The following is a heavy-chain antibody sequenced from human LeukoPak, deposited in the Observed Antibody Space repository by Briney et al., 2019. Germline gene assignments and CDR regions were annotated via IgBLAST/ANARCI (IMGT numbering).Heavy chain of an antibody. CDR1: GFTFSSCA. CDR3: AKTITVAGSEYHFDY. Sequence: GGSLRLSCAASGFTFSSCAMSWVRQAPGKGLAWVSRVSRSGDSTYYADSVEGRFTISRDNSKNTPYLQMNSLRAEDTAIYYCAKTITVAGSEYHFDYWGQGTLVTVSS. V-gene: IGHV3-23*01. J-gene: IGHJ4*02. CDR2: VSRSGDST. D-gene: IGHD6-19*01.